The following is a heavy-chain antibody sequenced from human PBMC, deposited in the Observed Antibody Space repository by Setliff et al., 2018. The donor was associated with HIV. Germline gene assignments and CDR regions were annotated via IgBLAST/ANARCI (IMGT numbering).Heavy chain of an antibody. Sequence: PSETLSLTCTVSGGSISSSVYYWSWIRQPPGKGLEWIGYIYYSGSTDYNPSLESRVTISLDTSKNQFSLRLTSVTAADTAVYYCARVRSYGSAYDAFDVWGPGTMVTVSS. J-gene: IGHJ3*01. CDR1: GGSISSSVYY. CDR2: IYYSGST. V-gene: IGHV4-61*08. CDR3: ARVRSYGSAYDAFDV. D-gene: IGHD3-10*01.